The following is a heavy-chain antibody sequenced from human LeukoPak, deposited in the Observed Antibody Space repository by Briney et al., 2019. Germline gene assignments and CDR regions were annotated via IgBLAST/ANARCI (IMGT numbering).Heavy chain of an antibody. Sequence: GGSLRLSCAASGFTFSPYAMTWVRLAPGKGLEWVSSINGRDGSTYYADSVKGRFTISRDNLKNTLFLQMNSLRVEDTAVYYCAKGLAVESLSPDHWGRGTLVTVSS. CDR1: GFTFSPYA. J-gene: IGHJ4*02. CDR3: AKGLAVESLSPDH. D-gene: IGHD6-19*01. CDR2: INGRDGST. V-gene: IGHV3-23*01.